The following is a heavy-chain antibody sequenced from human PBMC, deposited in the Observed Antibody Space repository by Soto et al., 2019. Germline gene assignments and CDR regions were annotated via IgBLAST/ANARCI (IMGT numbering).Heavy chain of an antibody. D-gene: IGHD5-12*01. CDR1: GGSISSSSYY. CDR3: ARISVASRYMDV. J-gene: IGHJ6*03. Sequence: QLQLEESGPGLVKPSETLSLTCTVSGGSISSSSYYWGWIRQSPGKGLEWIGSFYYSGSTYYSPSLKSRVTISGDTSKKQISLRLSSVTATDTAVYYCARISVASRYMDVWCKGATVTVSS. V-gene: IGHV4-39*01. CDR2: FYYSGST.